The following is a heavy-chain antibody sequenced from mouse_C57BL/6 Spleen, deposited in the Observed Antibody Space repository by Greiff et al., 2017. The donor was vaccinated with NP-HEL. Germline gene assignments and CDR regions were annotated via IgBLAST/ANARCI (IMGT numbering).Heavy chain of an antibody. J-gene: IGHJ1*03. D-gene: IGHD1-1*01. V-gene: IGHV1-81*01. CDR3: ARGYYGSSYGYFEV. CDR1: GYTFTSYG. CDR2: IYPRSGNT. Sequence: VKLQQSGAELARPGASVKLSCKASGYTFTSYGISWVKQRTGQGLEWIGEIYPRSGNTYYNEKFKGKATLTADKSSSTAYMELRSLTSEDSAVYFCARGYYGSSYGYFEVWGTGTTVTVSS.